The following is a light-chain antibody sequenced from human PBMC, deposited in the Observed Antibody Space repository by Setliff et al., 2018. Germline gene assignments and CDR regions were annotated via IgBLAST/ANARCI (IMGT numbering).Light chain of an antibody. Sequence: QSALAQPASVSGSPGQSITIPCTGTDSDVGGFNYVSWYQLHPGKAPKVIIYDVTARPSGVSDRFSASKSGDTASLSISGLQPEDEADYYCNSYTTSGTVIFGGGTKVTVL. CDR2: DVT. CDR3: NSYTTSGTVI. CDR1: DSDVGGFNY. V-gene: IGLV2-14*01. J-gene: IGLJ2*01.